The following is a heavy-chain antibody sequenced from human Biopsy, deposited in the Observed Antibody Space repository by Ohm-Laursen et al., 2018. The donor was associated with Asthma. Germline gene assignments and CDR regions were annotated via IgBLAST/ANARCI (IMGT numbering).Heavy chain of an antibody. D-gene: IGHD5-12*01. Sequence: SVKVSCKVSGYTFTDYYVMWLRQAPGQGLEWMGGLIPVLGTPDHAQMFEGRVTITADESTSTAYMELSSLSSEDTAVYYCARGYSGSDRIVYYYSGLEVWGQGTTVTV. CDR3: ARGYSGSDRIVYYYSGLEV. CDR2: LIPVLGTP. CDR1: GYTFTDYY. V-gene: IGHV1-69*13. J-gene: IGHJ6*02.